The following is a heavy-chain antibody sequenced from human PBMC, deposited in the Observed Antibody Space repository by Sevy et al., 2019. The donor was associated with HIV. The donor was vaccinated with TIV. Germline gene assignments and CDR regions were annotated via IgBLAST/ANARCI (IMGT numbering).Heavy chain of an antibody. V-gene: IGHV4-59*13. J-gene: IGHJ4*02. D-gene: IGHD2-15*01. CDR1: GASMSGYY. Sequence: SETLSLTCTLSGASMSGYYWSWIRQPPGKGLEWIGYIYDTGDTNFNPSLKSRVTISQDTSKTQFSLSHSSVNTADTAVYYCARGRSNFRYWGQGTLVTVSS. CDR3: ARGRSNFRY. CDR2: IYDTGDT.